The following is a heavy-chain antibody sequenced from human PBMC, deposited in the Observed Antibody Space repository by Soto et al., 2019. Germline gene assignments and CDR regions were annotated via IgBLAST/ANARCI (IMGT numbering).Heavy chain of an antibody. D-gene: IGHD1-26*01. CDR2: IYNSGST. CDR3: ATGRRYYVLDS. J-gene: IGHJ4*02. V-gene: IGHV4-59*01. CDR1: GGSISSYY. Sequence: SETLSLTCTVSGGSISSYYWSWIRQPPGKGLEWIGYIYNSGSTNYNPSLRSRIIISVDTSKNRFSLKLTSVTAADTAVYYCATGRRYYVLDSWGQGTLVTVSS.